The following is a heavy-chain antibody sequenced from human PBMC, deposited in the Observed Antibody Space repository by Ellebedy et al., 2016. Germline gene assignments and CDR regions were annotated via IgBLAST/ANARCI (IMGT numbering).Heavy chain of an antibody. CDR3: AKDGSSSWLPLFDY. Sequence: GESLKISXAGSGFTLSNYAMTWVRQAPGQGLEWVSSISAIDGTYYADSVKGRFTISRDNSKNTLYLQMNSLRAEDTAVYYCAKDGSSSWLPLFDYWGQGTLVTVSS. CDR2: ISAIDGT. V-gene: IGHV3-23*01. D-gene: IGHD6-13*01. J-gene: IGHJ4*02. CDR1: GFTLSNYA.